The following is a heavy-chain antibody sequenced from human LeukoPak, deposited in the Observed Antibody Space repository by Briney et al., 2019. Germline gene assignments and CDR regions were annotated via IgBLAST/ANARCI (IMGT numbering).Heavy chain of an antibody. Sequence: SVKVSCKASGGTFSSYAISWVRQAPGQGLEWMGGIIPSFGIVNYAQKFQGRLTITADKSTSTAYMELSSLRSEDTAVYYCAKDPQRVAASGTYYSNYWGQGTLVTVSS. CDR3: AKDPQRVAASGTYYSNY. V-gene: IGHV1-69*10. J-gene: IGHJ4*01. CDR1: GGTFSSYA. D-gene: IGHD3-10*01. CDR2: IIPSFGIV.